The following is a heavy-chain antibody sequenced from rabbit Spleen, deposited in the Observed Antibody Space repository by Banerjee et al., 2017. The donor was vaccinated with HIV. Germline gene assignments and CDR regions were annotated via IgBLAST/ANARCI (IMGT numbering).Heavy chain of an antibody. J-gene: IGHJ4*01. Sequence: QEQLVESGGGLVQPGGSLKLSCKASGFDFSSYGVSWVRQAPGKGLEWIACINTVTGKTVYASWAKGRFIMSRTSSTTVTLQMTSLTAADTATYFCARDLVAVIGWNFNLWGPGTLVTVS. CDR2: INTVTGKT. CDR1: GFDFSSYG. V-gene: IGHV1S45*01. CDR3: ARDLVAVIGWNFNL. D-gene: IGHD1-1*01.